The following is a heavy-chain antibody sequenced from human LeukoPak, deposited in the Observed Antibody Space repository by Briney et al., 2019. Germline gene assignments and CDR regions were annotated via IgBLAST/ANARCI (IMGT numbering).Heavy chain of an antibody. Sequence: PSETLSLTCAVYDGSFSGYYWSWIRQPPGKGLEWIGEINHSGSTNYNPPLKSRVTISVDTSKNQFSLKLSSVTAADTAVYYCARGQKAAAPRQYYYYYMDVWGKGTTVTVSS. D-gene: IGHD6-25*01. V-gene: IGHV4-34*01. CDR1: DGSFSGYY. CDR2: INHSGST. CDR3: ARGQKAAAPRQYYYYYMDV. J-gene: IGHJ6*03.